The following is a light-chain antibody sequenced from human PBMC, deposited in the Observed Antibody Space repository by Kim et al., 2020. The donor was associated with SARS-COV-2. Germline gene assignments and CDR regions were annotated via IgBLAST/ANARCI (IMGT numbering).Light chain of an antibody. J-gene: IGKJ1*01. Sequence: SPGERAALSCRARQGGNNNYLAWFQQKPGQAPRLLIYGASRRATGIPDRFSGSGSGTDFTLTISRLEPEDFAVYYCQQYGSTPWTFGQGTKVDIK. CDR2: GAS. V-gene: IGKV3-20*01. CDR1: QGGNNNY. CDR3: QQYGSTPWT.